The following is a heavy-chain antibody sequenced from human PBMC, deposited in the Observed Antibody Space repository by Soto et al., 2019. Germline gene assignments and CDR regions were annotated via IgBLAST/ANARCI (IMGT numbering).Heavy chain of an antibody. J-gene: IGHJ6*02. CDR1: GYTLTELS. V-gene: IGHV1-24*01. Sequence: QVQLVQSGAEVKKPGASVKVSCKVSGYTLTELSMHWVRQAPGKGLEWMGGFDPEDGETIYAQKFQGRLTMTEDTSTDTAYMELSSLRSEDTAVYYCATGLRRYCSGGSCTRRYYYYYYGMDVWGQGTTVTVSS. CDR3: ATGLRRYCSGGSCTRRYYYYYYGMDV. D-gene: IGHD2-15*01. CDR2: FDPEDGET.